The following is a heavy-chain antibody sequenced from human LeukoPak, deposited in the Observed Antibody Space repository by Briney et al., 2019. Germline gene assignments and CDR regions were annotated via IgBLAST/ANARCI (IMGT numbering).Heavy chain of an antibody. CDR2: ISTYNGNT. J-gene: IGHJ4*02. Sequence: ASVKVSCKASGYTFTSYGISWVRQGPGQGLEWMGWISTYNGNTNYAQKLQGRVTMTTDTSTSTAYMELRSLRSDDTAVYYCARDQGYSYGYYFDYWGQGTLVTVSS. V-gene: IGHV1-18*04. CDR3: ARDQGYSYGYYFDY. CDR1: GYTFTSYG. D-gene: IGHD5-18*01.